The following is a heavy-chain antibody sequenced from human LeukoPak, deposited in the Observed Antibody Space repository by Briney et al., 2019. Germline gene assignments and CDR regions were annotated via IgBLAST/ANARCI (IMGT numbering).Heavy chain of an antibody. D-gene: IGHD2-2*02. CDR3: ARDTEHLYFVFDY. CDR1: GFTFNSYE. J-gene: IGHJ4*02. Sequence: GGSLRLSCAASGFTFNSYEMSWVRQAPGKGLEWVSYISTSGTTIYYADSVKGRFTISRDNAKNSLYLQMNSLRAEDTAVYYCARDTEHLYFVFDYWGQGTLVTVSS. V-gene: IGHV3-48*03. CDR2: ISTSGTTI.